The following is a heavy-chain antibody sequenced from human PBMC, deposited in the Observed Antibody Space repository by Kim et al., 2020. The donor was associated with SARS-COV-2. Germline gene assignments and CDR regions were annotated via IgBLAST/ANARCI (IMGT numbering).Heavy chain of an antibody. CDR2: INHSGST. V-gene: IGHV4-34*01. D-gene: IGHD3-3*01. CDR1: GGSFSGYY. J-gene: IGHJ6*02. Sequence: SETLSLTCAVYGGSFSGYYWSWIRQPPGKGLEWIGEINHSGSTNYNPSLKSRVTISVDTSKNQFSLKLSSVIAADTAVYYCARSTRFITIFGVVMRWGYYYGMDVWGQGTTVTVSS. CDR3: ARSTRFITIFGVVMRWGYYYGMDV.